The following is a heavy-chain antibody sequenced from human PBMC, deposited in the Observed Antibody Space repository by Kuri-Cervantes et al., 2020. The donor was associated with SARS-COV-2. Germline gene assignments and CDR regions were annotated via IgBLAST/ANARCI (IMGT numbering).Heavy chain of an antibody. CDR1: GGSFSGYY. CDR3: ARAGNTYGYRENDF. V-gene: IGHV4-34*01. Sequence: SQTLSLTCALYGGSFSGYYWSWIRQAPGKGLEWIGEINHSGYNNYNPSLKSRVTILVDTSKNQFSLNLSSVTAADTAVYYCARAGNTYGYRENDFWGQGTLVTVSS. CDR2: INHSGYN. D-gene: IGHD5-18*01. J-gene: IGHJ4*02.